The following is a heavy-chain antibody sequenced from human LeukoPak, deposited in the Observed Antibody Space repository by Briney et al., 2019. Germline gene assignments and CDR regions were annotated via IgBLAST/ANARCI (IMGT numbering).Heavy chain of an antibody. CDR2: ISSSGSTI. CDR1: GFTFSDYY. D-gene: IGHD4-17*01. V-gene: IGHV3-11*01. J-gene: IGHJ4*02. Sequence: SGGSLRLSCAASGFTFSDYYMSWICQAPGKGLEWVSYISSSGSTIYYADSVKGRFTISRDNAKNSLYLQMNSLRAEDTAVYYCARASYGDTQTAYDYWGQGTLVTVSS. CDR3: ARASYGDTQTAYDY.